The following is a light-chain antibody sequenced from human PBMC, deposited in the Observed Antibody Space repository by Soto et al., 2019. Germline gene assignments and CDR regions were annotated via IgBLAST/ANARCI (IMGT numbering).Light chain of an antibody. Sequence: DIQMTQSPSTLSASVGDRVTISCRASQIIDTALAWYQQKPVKAPNLLIYRASNLESGVPSRFSGSGSGTEFTLAISSLQPDDFATYYCQQYGRFLTFGQGTKLELK. J-gene: IGKJ2*01. CDR2: RAS. V-gene: IGKV1-5*03. CDR1: QIIDTA. CDR3: QQYGRFLT.